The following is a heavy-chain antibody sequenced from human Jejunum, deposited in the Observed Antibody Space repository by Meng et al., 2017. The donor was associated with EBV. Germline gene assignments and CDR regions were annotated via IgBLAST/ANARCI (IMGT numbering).Heavy chain of an antibody. V-gene: IGHV4-4*02. J-gene: IGHJ4*02. CDR3: AKSNDYSLNS. CDR2: MHPGGST. D-gene: IGHD4-11*01. CDR1: GDSTSSSHG. Sequence: PALGKTTRTLSFTCAVPGDSTSSSHGWSWVRQPPGQGLEWIGEMHPGGSTNYNPSVKSRVTISVDNSKNQFSLKLTSVTAADTAVYYCAKSNDYSLNSWGQGTLVTVSS.